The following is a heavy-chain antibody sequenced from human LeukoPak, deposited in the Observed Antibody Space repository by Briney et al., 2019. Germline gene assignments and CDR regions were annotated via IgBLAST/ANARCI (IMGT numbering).Heavy chain of an antibody. CDR1: GYSLTNYW. D-gene: IGHD4-17*01. CDR2: LSPGDSGA. V-gene: IGHV5-51*01. Sequence: TGESLQISCKGSGYSLTNYWIGWVRQMPGKGLECVGILSPGDSGATYSPSFQGQVTISADKSISTAYLQWSSLKASDTAMYYCARRVTVTTSDAFDIWGQGTMVTVSS. J-gene: IGHJ3*02. CDR3: ARRVTVTTSDAFDI.